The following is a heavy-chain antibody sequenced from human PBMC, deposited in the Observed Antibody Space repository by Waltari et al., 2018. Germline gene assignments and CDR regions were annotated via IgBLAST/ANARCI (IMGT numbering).Heavy chain of an antibody. CDR1: GYTFTSYG. V-gene: IGHV1-18*01. Sequence: QVMQSGAEVKKPGASVRVSCKASGYTFTSYGINWVRQAAGRGLEWMGWISGYNGNITYAQSLQGRISMTTDTSTSTAYMELGSLTSDDTAVYYCARDRGPSAVTSFDSWGQGTLVTVSP. J-gene: IGHJ4*02. D-gene: IGHD4-17*01. CDR3: ARDRGPSAVTSFDS. CDR2: ISGYNGNI.